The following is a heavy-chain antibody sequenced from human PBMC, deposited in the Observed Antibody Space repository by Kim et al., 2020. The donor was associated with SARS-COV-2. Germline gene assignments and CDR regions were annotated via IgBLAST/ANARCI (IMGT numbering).Heavy chain of an antibody. CDR1: GHFFTRDS. J-gene: IGHJ4*02. Sequence: ASVKVSCKTSGHFFTRDSIHWVRQAPGQGLEWMGGIDCGNGNTIYSQKFQGRVTFTTDTSASTAYMELSFLRSEDSALYYCLGGFYFDYWGQGTLVTVSS. D-gene: IGHD3-16*01. CDR3: LGGFYFDY. CDR2: IDCGNGNT. V-gene: IGHV1-3*01.